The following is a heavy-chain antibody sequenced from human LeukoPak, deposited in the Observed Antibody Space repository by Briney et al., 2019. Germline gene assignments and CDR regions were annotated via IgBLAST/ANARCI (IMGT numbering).Heavy chain of an antibody. V-gene: IGHV3-74*01. Sequence: PSGGSLRLSCAASGFTFSSYWMTWAPKAPGKGLVWVSRIASDGSSTTYADSVKGRFSISRDNAKNTLYLQMNSLRVEDTAVYYCARGRPHGNDYWGQGTLVTVSS. D-gene: IGHD4-23*01. J-gene: IGHJ4*02. CDR3: ARGRPHGNDY. CDR1: GFTFSSYW. CDR2: IASDGSST.